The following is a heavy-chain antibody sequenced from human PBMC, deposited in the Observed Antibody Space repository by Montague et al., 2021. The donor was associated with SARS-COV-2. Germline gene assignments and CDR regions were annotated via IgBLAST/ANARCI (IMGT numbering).Heavy chain of an antibody. D-gene: IGHD3-3*01. CDR1: GGSISSSSYY. CDR3: ARHALGIRIFGVVTGRYLDL. V-gene: IGHV4-39*01. Sequence: SETLSLTCTVSGGSISSSSYYCGWIRQPPGKGLGWIGSIYYSGSTYYNPSLKSRVTISVDTSKNQSSLKLSSVTAADTAVYYGARHALGIRIFGVVTGRYLDLWGRGTLVTVSS. CDR2: IYYSGST. J-gene: IGHJ2*01.